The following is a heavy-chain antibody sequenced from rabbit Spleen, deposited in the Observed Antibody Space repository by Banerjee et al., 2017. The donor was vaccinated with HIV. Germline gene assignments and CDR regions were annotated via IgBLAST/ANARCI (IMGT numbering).Heavy chain of an antibody. Sequence: QEQLVESGGGLVQPEGSLTLTCKASGFDFSSNGMCWVRQAPGKGPEWIACITNGDGNIYYASWAKGRFTMSKTSSTTVTLQMTSLTAADTATYFCAREIAGADESFNLWGPGTLVTVS. J-gene: IGHJ4*01. CDR1: GFDFSSNG. CDR2: ITNGDGNI. D-gene: IGHD4-2*01. V-gene: IGHV1S47*01. CDR3: AREIAGADESFNL.